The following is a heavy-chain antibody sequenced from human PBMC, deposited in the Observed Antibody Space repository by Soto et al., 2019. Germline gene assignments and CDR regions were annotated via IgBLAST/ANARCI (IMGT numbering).Heavy chain of an antibody. J-gene: IGHJ6*02. CDR1: GGTFSSYT. CDR2: IIPILGIA. D-gene: IGHD3-22*01. Sequence: QVQLVQSGAEVKKPGSSVKVSCKASGGTFSSYTISWVRQAPGQGLEWMGRIIPILGIANYAQKFQGRVTITADKSTSTAYMELSSLRSEDTAVYYCAREGAGNYYDSNGYFKFYGMDVWGQGTTVTVSS. CDR3: AREGAGNYYDSNGYFKFYGMDV. V-gene: IGHV1-69*08.